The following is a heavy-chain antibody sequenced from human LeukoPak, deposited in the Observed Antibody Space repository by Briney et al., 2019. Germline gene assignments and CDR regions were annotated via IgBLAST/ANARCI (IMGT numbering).Heavy chain of an antibody. D-gene: IGHD3-3*01. CDR1: GFTFSGSA. J-gene: IGHJ3*02. CDR3: TRHNFSFWSGYYTNAFDI. Sequence: GGSLRLSCAASGFTFSGSAMHWVRQASGKGLEWVGRIRSKANSYATAYAASVKGRFTISRDDSKNTAYLQMNSLKTEDTAVYYCTRHNFSFWSGYYTNAFDIWGQGTMVTVSS. V-gene: IGHV3-73*01. CDR2: IRSKANSYAT.